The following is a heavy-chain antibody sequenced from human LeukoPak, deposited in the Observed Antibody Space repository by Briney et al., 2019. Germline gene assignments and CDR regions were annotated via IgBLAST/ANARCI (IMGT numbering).Heavy chain of an antibody. Sequence: GGSLRLSCAASGFSFGGYAMTWVRQAPGRGLEGVSSITYNGAATYYLDTVKARFTISRDNSRSTLYLQMDSLTAEDTALYYCAKDGLYFDGSTHIYYFDSWGQGTLVAVSS. CDR1: GFSFGGYA. J-gene: IGHJ4*02. CDR2: ITYNGAAT. V-gene: IGHV3-23*01. CDR3: AKDGLYFDGSTHIYYFDS. D-gene: IGHD3-9*01.